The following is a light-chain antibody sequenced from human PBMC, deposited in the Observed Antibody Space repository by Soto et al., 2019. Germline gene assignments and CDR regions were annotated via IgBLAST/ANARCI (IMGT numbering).Light chain of an antibody. V-gene: IGKV3-20*01. Sequence: EIVLTQSPGTLSVSPGERVTLSCRASQSVSSTYLAWYQQRPGQAPRLLIFGASYRATGIPDRFSGSGSGTDFTLTISRLEPEDFAVYYCQQYSNSPPEFTFGPGT. CDR1: QSVSSTY. J-gene: IGKJ3*01. CDR3: QQYSNSPPEFT. CDR2: GAS.